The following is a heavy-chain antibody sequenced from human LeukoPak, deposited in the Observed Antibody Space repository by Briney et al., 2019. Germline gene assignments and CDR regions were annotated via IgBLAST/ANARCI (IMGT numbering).Heavy chain of an antibody. CDR3: AKGGQWELPYYFDY. CDR2: ISGSVGST. Sequence: PGGSLRLSCAASGFTFSSYAMSWVRQAPGKGLEWVSVISGSVGSTYYADSVKGRFTISRDNSKNTLYLQMNSLRAEDTAVYYCAKGGQWELPYYFDYWGQGTLVTVSS. V-gene: IGHV3-23*01. CDR1: GFTFSSYA. D-gene: IGHD1-26*01. J-gene: IGHJ4*02.